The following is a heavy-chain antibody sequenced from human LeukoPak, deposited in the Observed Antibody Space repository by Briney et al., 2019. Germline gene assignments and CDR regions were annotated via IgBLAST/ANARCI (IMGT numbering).Heavy chain of an antibody. CDR3: AREVGYDFWSGYWYYYGMDV. V-gene: IGHV3-11*01. Sequence: GGSLRLSCAASGFTFSDYYMSWIRQAPGKGLEWVSYISSSGSTIYYADSVKGRFTISRDNAKNSLYLQMNSPRAEDTAVYYCAREVGYDFWSGYWYYYGMDVWGQGTTVTVSS. CDR2: ISSSGSTI. J-gene: IGHJ6*02. D-gene: IGHD3-3*01. CDR1: GFTFSDYY.